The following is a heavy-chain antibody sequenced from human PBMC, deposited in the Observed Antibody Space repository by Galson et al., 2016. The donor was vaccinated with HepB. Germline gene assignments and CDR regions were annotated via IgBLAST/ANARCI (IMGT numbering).Heavy chain of an antibody. CDR1: GFSFSSYN. CDR2: ISRTGETF. Sequence: SLRLSCAASGFSFSSYNMAWVRRAPGKGLEWVSYISRTGETFYYADSVKGRFTISRDNAKNLLYLQMNSLRDEDTAVYYCARDRRHNYAFFDAWGQGTPITVSS. CDR3: ARDRRHNYAFFDA. V-gene: IGHV3-48*02. J-gene: IGHJ4*02. D-gene: IGHD3-16*01.